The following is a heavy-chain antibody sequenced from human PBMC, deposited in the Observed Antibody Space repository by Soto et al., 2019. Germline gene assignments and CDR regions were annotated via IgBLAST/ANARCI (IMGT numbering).Heavy chain of an antibody. V-gene: IGHV4-34*01. J-gene: IGHJ6*02. CDR3: ARGNHYYGMDV. CDR1: GGSFTDYY. CDR2: ISHSGAT. Sequence: SETLSLTCAVYGGSFTDYYWTWIRQPPGKGLEWIGEISHSGATNYNPPLKSRVTISEDTSKNQVSLKVTSVTAADTAVFYCARGNHYYGMDVWGQGTTVTVSS.